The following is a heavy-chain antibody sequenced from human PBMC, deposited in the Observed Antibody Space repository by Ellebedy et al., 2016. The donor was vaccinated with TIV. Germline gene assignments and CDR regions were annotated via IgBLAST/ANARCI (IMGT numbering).Heavy chain of an antibody. CDR3: TTDWGSGDYLGGNGAAFDL. V-gene: IGHV3-15*07. CDR2: IKMKVHGGTA. J-gene: IGHJ3*01. D-gene: IGHD3-22*01. CDR1: GFTISNAW. Sequence: GESLKISCAASGFTISNAWMNWVRQAPGKGLEWVGRIKMKVHGGTADYPAPVKGRFTISRDDSNNTAYLEMNSLKTEDTALYYCTTDWGSGDYLGGNGAAFDLWGQGTMVTVSS.